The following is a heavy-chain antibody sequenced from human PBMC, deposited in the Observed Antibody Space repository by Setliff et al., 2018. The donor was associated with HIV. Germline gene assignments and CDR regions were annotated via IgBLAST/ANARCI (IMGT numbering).Heavy chain of an antibody. CDR1: GGTFKNLA. J-gene: IGHJ4*02. CDR2: VIPSFATA. Sequence: SVKVSCKASGGTFKNLAISWVRQAPGQGLEWMGGVIPSFATANYAQKLQGRVTMTTDTSTSTAYIELRSLRSDDTAVYYCARDDDYISSSGLGYWGQGTLVTVS. V-gene: IGHV1-69*05. CDR3: ARDDDYISSSGLGY. D-gene: IGHD6-6*01.